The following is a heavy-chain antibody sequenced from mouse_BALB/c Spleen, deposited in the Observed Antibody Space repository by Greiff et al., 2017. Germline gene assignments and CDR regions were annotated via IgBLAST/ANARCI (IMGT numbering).Heavy chain of an antibody. CDR3: ARGELGRYFDV. CDR2: ISYDGSN. CDR1: GYSITSGYY. J-gene: IGHJ1*01. D-gene: IGHD4-1*01. Sequence: EVQLVESGPGLVKPSQSLSLTCSVTGYSITSGYYWNWIRQFPGNKLEWMGYISYDGSNNYNPSLKNRISITRDTSKNQFFLKLNSVTTEDTATYYCARGELGRYFDVWGAGTTVTVSS. V-gene: IGHV3-6*02.